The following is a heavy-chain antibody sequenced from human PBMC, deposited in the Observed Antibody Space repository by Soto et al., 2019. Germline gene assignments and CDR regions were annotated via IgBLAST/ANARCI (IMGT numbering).Heavy chain of an antibody. V-gene: IGHV1-8*01. J-gene: IGHJ4*02. Sequence: QVQLVQSGAEVKKPGASVKVACKTSGCTFSSYDINWVREGTGQGLEWMGWISTQSGNKGYAQKFQGRITMTRDTSISTAYMELSSLRSDDTAIYYCARTNGDLDYWGQGTLVTVSS. CDR3: ARTNGDLDY. CDR1: GCTFSSYD. CDR2: ISTQSGNK. D-gene: IGHD4-17*01.